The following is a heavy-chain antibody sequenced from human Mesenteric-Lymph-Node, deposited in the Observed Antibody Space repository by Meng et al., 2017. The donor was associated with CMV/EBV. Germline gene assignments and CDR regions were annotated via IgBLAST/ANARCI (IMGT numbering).Heavy chain of an antibody. J-gene: IGHJ3*02. CDR2: IFHSGTT. CDR1: GGSISRSSSY. V-gene: IGHV4-39*01. D-gene: IGHD3-3*01. CDR3: ARHYDFRSGYFGTFDI. Sequence: SETLSLTCTVSGGSISRSSSYWGWVRQPPGKGLEWIGSIFHSGTTYYNPSLRSRVTISVDTSKNQVSLKLTSVTAADTAVYYCARHYDFRSGYFGTFDIWGQGTMVTVSS.